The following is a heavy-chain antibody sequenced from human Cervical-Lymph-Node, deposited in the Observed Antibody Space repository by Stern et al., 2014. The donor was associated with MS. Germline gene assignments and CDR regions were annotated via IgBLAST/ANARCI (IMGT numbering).Heavy chain of an antibody. CDR3: ARDPNYGSGY. Sequence: DVQLVESGGGLMQPGGALSLSCAASGFTVSPSYMSWVRQAPGQGLEWVSVIYSAGTTYYADSVKGRFTISRDNSKNTINLQMNSLRAEDTAVYYCARDPNYGSGYWGQGTLVTVSS. J-gene: IGHJ4*02. V-gene: IGHV3-53*01. CDR2: IYSAGTT. D-gene: IGHD3-10*01. CDR1: GFTVSPSY.